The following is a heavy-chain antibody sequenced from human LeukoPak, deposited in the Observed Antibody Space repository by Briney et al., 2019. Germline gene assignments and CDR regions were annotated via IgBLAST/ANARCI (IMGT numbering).Heavy chain of an antibody. V-gene: IGHV1-69*04. CDR2: IIPIFGIA. CDR1: GGTFSSYA. J-gene: IGHJ4*02. Sequence: SVKVSCKASGGTFSSYAISWVRQAPGQGREWMGRIIPIFGIANYAQKFQGRVAITADKSTSTAYMELSSLRSEDTAVYYCARIGLCSGGSCYVDYWGQGTLVTVSS. D-gene: IGHD2-15*01. CDR3: ARIGLCSGGSCYVDY.